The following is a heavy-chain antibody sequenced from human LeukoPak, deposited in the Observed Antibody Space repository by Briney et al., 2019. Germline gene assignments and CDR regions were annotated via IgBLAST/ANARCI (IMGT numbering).Heavy chain of an antibody. V-gene: IGHV3-7*01. CDR1: GFTFSSYG. D-gene: IGHD3-22*01. Sequence: GGSLRLSCAASGFTFSSYGMHWVRQAPGKGLEWVANIKQDGGVKNYVDSVKGRFTISRDNAKNSLYLQMNSLRAEDTAVYYCARETPPHDTSNYDYWGQGTLVTVSS. CDR3: ARETPPHDTSNYDY. CDR2: IKQDGGVK. J-gene: IGHJ4*02.